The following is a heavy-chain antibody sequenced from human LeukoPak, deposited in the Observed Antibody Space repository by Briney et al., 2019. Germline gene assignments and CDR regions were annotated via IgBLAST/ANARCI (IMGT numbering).Heavy chain of an antibody. Sequence: GGSLRLSCADSGFTFSSYTMNWVRQAPGKGLEWVSGISSMGVSTYYADSVKGRFTISRDNSKNTLYLQMDSLRAEDTAVYYCAKAHSSSWYFDYWGQGTLVTVSS. CDR2: ISSMGVST. V-gene: IGHV3-23*01. D-gene: IGHD6-13*01. CDR1: GFTFSSYT. J-gene: IGHJ4*02. CDR3: AKAHSSSWYFDY.